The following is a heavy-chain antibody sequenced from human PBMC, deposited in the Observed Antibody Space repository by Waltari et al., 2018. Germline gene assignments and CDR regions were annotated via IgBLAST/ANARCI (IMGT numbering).Heavy chain of an antibody. CDR2: FDPEDGET. V-gene: IGHV1-24*01. Sequence: LTELSMHWVRQAPGKGLEWMGGFDPEDGETIYAQKFQGRVTMTEDTSTDTAYMELSSLRSEDTAVYYCATGPYSSGYYYRNWFDPWGQGTLVTVSS. J-gene: IGHJ5*02. CDR3: ATGPYSSGYYYRNWFDP. CDR1: LTELS. D-gene: IGHD3-22*01.